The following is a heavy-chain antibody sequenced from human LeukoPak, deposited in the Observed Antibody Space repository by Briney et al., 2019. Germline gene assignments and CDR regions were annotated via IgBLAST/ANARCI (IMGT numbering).Heavy chain of an antibody. V-gene: IGHV3-11*01. J-gene: IGHJ5*02. CDR3: ARDGGYCSGGSRYPWDWFDP. D-gene: IGHD2-15*01. CDR1: GFTFSDYY. Sequence: GGSLRLSCAASGFTFSDYYMSWIRQAPGKGLEWVSYISSSGSTIYYADSVKGRFTISRDNAKNSLFLQMNSLRAEDTAVYYCARDGGYCSGGSRYPWDWFDPWGQGTLVTVSS. CDR2: ISSSGSTI.